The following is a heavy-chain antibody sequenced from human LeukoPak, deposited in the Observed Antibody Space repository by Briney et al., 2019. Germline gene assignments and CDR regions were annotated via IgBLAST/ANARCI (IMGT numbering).Heavy chain of an antibody. CDR2: IWYDGSNK. Sequence: PGGSLRLSCAASGITFRNYGMHWARQAPGKGLEWVAFIWYDGSNKYYADSVKGRFTISRDNSRNTLFLQMNSLRAEDTAVYYCATDRATQYFDYWGQGTLVSVSS. J-gene: IGHJ4*02. CDR3: ATDRATQYFDY. CDR1: GITFRNYG. V-gene: IGHV3-30*02. D-gene: IGHD2-15*01.